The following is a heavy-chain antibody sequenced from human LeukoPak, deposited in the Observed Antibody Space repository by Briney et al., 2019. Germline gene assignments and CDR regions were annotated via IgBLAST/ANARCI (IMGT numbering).Heavy chain of an antibody. CDR2: ISSSSSTI. CDR1: GFTFSSYA. V-gene: IGHV3-48*04. J-gene: IGHJ3*02. CDR3: ARPLWFGESHGFNI. Sequence: GGSLRLSCAASGFTFSSYAMSWVRQAPGKGLEWVSYISSSSSTIYYADSVKGRFTISRDNAKNSLYLQMNSLRAEDTAVYYCARPLWFGESHGFNIWGQGTMVTVSS. D-gene: IGHD3-10*01.